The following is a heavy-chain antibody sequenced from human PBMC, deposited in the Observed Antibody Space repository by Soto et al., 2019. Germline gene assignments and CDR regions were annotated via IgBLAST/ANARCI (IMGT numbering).Heavy chain of an antibody. CDR3: AKDRYSSSFIDWFDP. D-gene: IGHD6-13*01. J-gene: IGHJ5*02. V-gene: IGHV3-23*01. Sequence: PGGSLILSCAASGFTFSSYAMSWVRQAPGKGLEWVSAISGSGGSTYYADSVKGRFTISRDNSKNTLYLQMNSLRAEDTAVYYCAKDRYSSSFIDWFDPWGQGTLVTVSS. CDR1: GFTFSSYA. CDR2: ISGSGGST.